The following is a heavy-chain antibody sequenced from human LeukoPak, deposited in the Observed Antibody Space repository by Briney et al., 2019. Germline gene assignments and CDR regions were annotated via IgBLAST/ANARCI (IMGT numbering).Heavy chain of an antibody. CDR3: ARDLLTEGNHLDY. CDR2: IYYSGST. J-gene: IGHJ4*02. Sequence: SETLSLTCTVSGGSISSGDYYWSWIRQPPGKGLEWIGYIYYSGSTYYNPSLKSRVTISVDTSKNQFSLKLSSVTAADTAVYYCARDLLTEGNHLDYWGQGTLVTVSS. D-gene: IGHD4-23*01. V-gene: IGHV4-30-4*01. CDR1: GGSISSGDYY.